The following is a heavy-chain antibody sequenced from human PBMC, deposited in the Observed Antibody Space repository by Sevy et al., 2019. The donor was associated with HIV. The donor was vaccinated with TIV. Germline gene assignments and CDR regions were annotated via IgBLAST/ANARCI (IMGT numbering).Heavy chain of an antibody. Sequence: ASVKVSCKASGYTFTSYDINWVRQATGQGLEWMGWMNPNSGNTGYAQKFQGRVTITRNTSISTAYMELSSLRSEDTAVYYCAREVEGIAAAGTSYYYYMDVWGKGTTVTVSS. V-gene: IGHV1-8*03. CDR1: GYTFTSYD. CDR2: MNPNSGNT. CDR3: AREVEGIAAAGTSYYYYMDV. D-gene: IGHD6-13*01. J-gene: IGHJ6*03.